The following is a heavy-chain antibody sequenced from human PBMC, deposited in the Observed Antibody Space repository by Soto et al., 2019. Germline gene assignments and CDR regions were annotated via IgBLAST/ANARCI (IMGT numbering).Heavy chain of an antibody. CDR3: ARAVPRSDAPYYMDV. CDR1: GFSFSSYS. CDR2: ISSSGITV. J-gene: IGHJ6*03. Sequence: GGSLRLSCAASGFSFSSYSMNWVRQAPGRGLEWVSYISSSGITVYHAGSVKGRFTISRDNAKNSLHLQVNSLRAEDTAVYYCARAVPRSDAPYYMDVWGKGTTVTVSS. V-gene: IGHV3-48*01.